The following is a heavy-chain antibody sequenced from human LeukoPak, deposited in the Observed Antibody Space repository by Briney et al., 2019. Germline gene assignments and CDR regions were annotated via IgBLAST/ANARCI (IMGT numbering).Heavy chain of an antibody. CDR3: ARYRDVRGVIITLGGLVDY. CDR2: IYWNDDK. CDR1: GFSLSTSGVG. V-gene: IGHV2-5*01. Sequence: SGPTLVKPIQTLTLTCTFSGFSLSTSGVGVGWIRQPPGKALEWLALIYWNDDKRYSPSLKSRLTITKDTSKNQVVLTMTNMDPVDTATYYCARYRDVRGVIITLGGLVDYWGQGTLVTVSS. D-gene: IGHD3-10*01. J-gene: IGHJ4*02.